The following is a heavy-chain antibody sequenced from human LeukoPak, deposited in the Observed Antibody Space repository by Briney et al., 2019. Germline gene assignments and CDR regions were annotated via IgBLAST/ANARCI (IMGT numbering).Heavy chain of an antibody. V-gene: IGHV3-11*01. Sequence: GGSLRLSCAASGFTFSDYYMSWIRQAPGKGLEWVSYISSSGSTIYYADSVKGRFTISRDNAKNSLYLQMNSLRAEDTAVYYCGKLGKKSAYNPYFDDGGREPLVTVSS. CDR1: GFTFSDYY. J-gene: IGHJ4*02. D-gene: IGHD1-1*01. CDR3: GKLGKKSAYNPYFDD. CDR2: ISSSGSTI.